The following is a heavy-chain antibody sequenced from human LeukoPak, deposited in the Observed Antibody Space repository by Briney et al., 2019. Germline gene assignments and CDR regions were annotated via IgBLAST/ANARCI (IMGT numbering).Heavy chain of an antibody. CDR1: GFTFSSYE. Sequence: GGSLRLSCAASGFTFSSYEMNWVRQAPGKGLEWVSYISSSSRAIFYADSVKGRFTISRGNAKNSLYLQMNSLRGEDTAVYYCAREGEWELRLDYWGQGTLVTVSS. CDR2: ISSSSRAI. J-gene: IGHJ4*02. V-gene: IGHV3-48*03. D-gene: IGHD1-26*01. CDR3: AREGEWELRLDY.